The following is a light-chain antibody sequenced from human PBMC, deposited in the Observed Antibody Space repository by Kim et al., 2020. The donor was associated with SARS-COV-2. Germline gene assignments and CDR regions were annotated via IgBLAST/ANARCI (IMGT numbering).Light chain of an antibody. CDR1: QTLGSY. CDR3: QDRNNGPRWT. CDR2: DVS. V-gene: IGKV3-11*01. J-gene: IGKJ1*01. Sequence: EIVLTQSPATLSLSPGERATLSCRASQTLGSYFAWYQHKPGQAPRLLIYDVSNRAAGTPARFSGSGSGTDFTLTISSLEPEDFAVYYCQDRNNGPRWTFGQGTKVDIK.